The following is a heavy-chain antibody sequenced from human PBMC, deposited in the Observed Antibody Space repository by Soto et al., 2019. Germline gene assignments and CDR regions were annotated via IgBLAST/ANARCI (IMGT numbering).Heavy chain of an antibody. CDR3: ARPDGSGWFYFDY. Sequence: TLSLTCSVSGCSISSSSYYWGWIRQPPGKGLEWIGSFYYSRSTYYNPSLKSRVTISVDTSKNQFSLKLSSVTAADTAVYYCARPDGSGWFYFDYWGQGTLVTVSS. D-gene: IGHD6-19*01. CDR2: FYYSRST. J-gene: IGHJ4*02. V-gene: IGHV4-39*01. CDR1: GCSISSSSYY.